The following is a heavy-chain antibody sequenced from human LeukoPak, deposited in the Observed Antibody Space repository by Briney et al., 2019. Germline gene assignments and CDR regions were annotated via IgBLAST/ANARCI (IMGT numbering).Heavy chain of an antibody. CDR1: GYTFTSYY. J-gene: IGHJ4*02. Sequence: ASVKVSCKASGYTFTSYYMHWVRQATGQGLEWMGIINPSGGSTSYAQKFQGRVTMTRDTSTSTVYMELSSPRSEDTAVYYCARDAGRGYSYSASMFFDYWGQGTLVTVSS. CDR3: ARDAGRGYSYSASMFFDY. D-gene: IGHD5-18*01. V-gene: IGHV1-46*01. CDR2: INPSGGST.